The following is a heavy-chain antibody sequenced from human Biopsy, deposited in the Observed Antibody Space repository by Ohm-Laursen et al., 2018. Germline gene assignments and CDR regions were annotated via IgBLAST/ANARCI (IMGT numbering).Heavy chain of an antibody. CDR3: ARLGSGDYFPTFFDF. Sequence: TLSLTCTVSGVSINGGRYYWNWIRHHPGKSLEWIGNIFYSENTYYNPSLKSRVTISVDTSKNQFSLKLSSVTAADTAVYYCARLGSGDYFPTFFDFWGQGALVTVSS. J-gene: IGHJ4*02. V-gene: IGHV4-31*03. CDR2: IFYSENT. CDR1: GVSINGGRYY. D-gene: IGHD5-12*01.